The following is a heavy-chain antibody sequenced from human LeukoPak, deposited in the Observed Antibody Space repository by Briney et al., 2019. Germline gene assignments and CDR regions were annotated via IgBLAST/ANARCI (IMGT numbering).Heavy chain of an antibody. CDR3: ARDGFASGSYFDY. J-gene: IGHJ4*02. V-gene: IGHV3-7*01. Sequence: GGSLRLSCAASGFTFSSYWMSWVRQAPGKGLEWVANIKQDGSEKYYVDSVKGRLTISRDNAKNSLYLQMNSLRAEDTAVYYCARDGFASGSYFDYWGQGTLVTVSS. CDR1: GFTFSSYW. CDR2: IKQDGSEK. D-gene: IGHD1-26*01.